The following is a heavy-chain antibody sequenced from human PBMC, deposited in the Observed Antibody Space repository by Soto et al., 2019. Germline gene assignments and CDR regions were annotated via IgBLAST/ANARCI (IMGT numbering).Heavy chain of an antibody. J-gene: IGHJ6*02. CDR2: IIPIFGTA. CDR3: ARGWTTVVTLTYYYYYGMDV. V-gene: IGHV1-69*01. D-gene: IGHD4-17*01. CDR1: GGTFSSYA. Sequence: QVQLVQSGAEVKKPGSSVKVSCKASGGTFSSYAISWVRQAPGQGLEWMGGIIPIFGTANYEQKCQGRVTITADESTSTAYMELSSLRSEDTAVYYCARGWTTVVTLTYYYYYGMDVWGQGTTVTVSS.